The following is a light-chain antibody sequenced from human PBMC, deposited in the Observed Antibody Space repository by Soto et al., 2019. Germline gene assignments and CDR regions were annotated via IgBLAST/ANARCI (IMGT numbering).Light chain of an antibody. CDR2: NNN. CDR3: ATWDASLGWV. Sequence: QSVLTQPPSVSAAPGQKVTISCSGSSSSFKTNSVQWFQQLPGTAPKLLIHNNNQRPSGVPDRFSGSKSGTSASLAISGLQSEDEGDYYCATWDASLGWVFGGGTKLTVL. J-gene: IGLJ3*02. CDR1: SSSFKTNS. V-gene: IGLV1-44*01.